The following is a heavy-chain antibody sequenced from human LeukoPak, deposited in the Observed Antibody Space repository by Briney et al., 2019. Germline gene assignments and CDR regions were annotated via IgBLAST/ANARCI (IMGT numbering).Heavy chain of an antibody. CDR3: AREHDYGDYYYYGMDA. Sequence: SQTLSLTCTVSGGSISSGGYYWSWIRQHPGKGLEWIGYIYYSGSTYYNPSLKSRVTISVDTSKNQFSLKLSSVTAADTAVYYCAREHDYGDYYYYGMDAWGQGTTVTVSS. V-gene: IGHV4-31*03. CDR1: GGSISSGGYY. CDR2: IYYSGST. J-gene: IGHJ6*02. D-gene: IGHD4-17*01.